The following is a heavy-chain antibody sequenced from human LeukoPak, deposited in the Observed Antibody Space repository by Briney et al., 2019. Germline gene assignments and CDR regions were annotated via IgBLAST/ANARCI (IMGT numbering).Heavy chain of an antibody. D-gene: IGHD7-27*01. V-gene: IGHV5-51*01. CDR3: ARRHSGPTYDFDY. CDR2: IYPGDSDT. CDR1: GYSFTSYW. Sequence: GESLKISCKGSGYSFTSYWLGWMRQMPGKGLEWMGIIYPGDSDTRYSPSFQGQVTISADKSISTAYLQWSSLKASDTAMYYCARRHSGPTYDFDYWGQGTLVTVSS. J-gene: IGHJ4*02.